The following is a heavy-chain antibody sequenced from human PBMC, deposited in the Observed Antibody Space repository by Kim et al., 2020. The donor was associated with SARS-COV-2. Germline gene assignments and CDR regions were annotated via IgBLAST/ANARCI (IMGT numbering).Heavy chain of an antibody. J-gene: IGHJ4*02. CDR3: ARGPRLNWKICY. V-gene: IGHV3-48*03. Sequence: GGSLRLSCAASGFTFSSYEMNWVRQAPGKGLEWVAYISSSGSTTIYNADSVKGRFTISRDNAKDSLYLQMNSLRGDDTGVYYCARGPRLNWKICYWRQGT. CDR2: ISSSGSTTI. D-gene: IGHD1-20*01. CDR1: GFTFSSYE.